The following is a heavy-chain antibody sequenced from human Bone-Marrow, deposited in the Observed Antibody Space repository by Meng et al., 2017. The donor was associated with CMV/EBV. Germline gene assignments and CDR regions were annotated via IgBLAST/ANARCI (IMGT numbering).Heavy chain of an antibody. J-gene: IGHJ4*02. Sequence: SETLSLTCTVSGYSISSGYYWGWIRQPPGKGLEWIGSIYHSGSTYYNPSLKSRVTISVDTSKNQFSLKLSSVTAADTAMYYCARSLEYSSSLLAYWGQGTRVTVYS. CDR3: ARSLEYSSSLLAY. V-gene: IGHV4-38-2*02. D-gene: IGHD6-6*01. CDR2: IYHSGST. CDR1: GYSISSGYY.